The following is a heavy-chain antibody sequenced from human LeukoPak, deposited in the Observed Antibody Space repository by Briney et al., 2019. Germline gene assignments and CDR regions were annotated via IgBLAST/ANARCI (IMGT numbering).Heavy chain of an antibody. V-gene: IGHV4-39*01. CDR3: ASGSVDTAMVEFGEKYYFDY. J-gene: IGHJ4*02. CDR2: IYYSGST. CDR1: GGSIRSSYYY. Sequence: SETLSLTCTVSGGSIRSSYYYWGWIRQPPGKGLEWIGSIYYSGSTYYNPSLKSRVTISVDTSKNQFSLKLSSVTAADTAVYYCASGSVDTAMVEFGEKYYFDYWGQGTLVTVSS. D-gene: IGHD5-18*01.